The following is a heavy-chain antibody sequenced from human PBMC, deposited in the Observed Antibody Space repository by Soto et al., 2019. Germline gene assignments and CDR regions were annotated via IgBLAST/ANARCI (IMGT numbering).Heavy chain of an antibody. Sequence: PGGSLRFSCAASGFTFSDYYMSWIRQAPGKGLEWVSYISSSGSTIYYADSVKGRFTISRDNAKNSLYLQMNSLRAEDTAVYYCARDQDFWSGYYIGAFDIWGQGTMVTVSS. V-gene: IGHV3-11*01. CDR3: ARDQDFWSGYYIGAFDI. J-gene: IGHJ3*02. D-gene: IGHD3-3*01. CDR1: GFTFSDYY. CDR2: ISSSGSTI.